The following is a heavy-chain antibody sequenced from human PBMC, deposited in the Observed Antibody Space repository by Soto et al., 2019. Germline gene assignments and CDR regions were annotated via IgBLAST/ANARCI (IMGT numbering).Heavy chain of an antibody. V-gene: IGHV3-23*01. D-gene: IGHD3-22*01. CDR3: VRKRGPYYSDAFHM. CDR2: ISGSGITT. J-gene: IGHJ3*02. CDR1: GFTFSNYA. Sequence: DVQLLESGGGVVKPGGSLRLSCTASGFTFSNYAMTWVRQAPGKGLEWVSVISGSGITTYAADSVKGRFTISRENSKNTLYLQMNGLRAEDTALYYCVRKRGPYYSDAFHMWGQGTMVTVSS.